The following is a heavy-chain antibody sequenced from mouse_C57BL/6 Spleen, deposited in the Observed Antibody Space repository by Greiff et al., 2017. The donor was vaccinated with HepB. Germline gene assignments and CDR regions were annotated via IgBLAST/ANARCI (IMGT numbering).Heavy chain of an antibody. V-gene: IGHV8-12*01. CDR2: IYWDDDK. J-gene: IGHJ4*01. D-gene: IGHD1-1*01. Sequence: QVTLKESGPGILQSSQTLSLTCSFSGFSLSTSGMGVSWIRQPSGKGLEWLAHIYWDDDKRYNPSLKSRLTISKDTSRNQVFLKITSVDTADTATYYCARRRDYGTHYAMDYWGQGTSVTVSS. CDR1: GFSLSTSGMG. CDR3: ARRRDYGTHYAMDY.